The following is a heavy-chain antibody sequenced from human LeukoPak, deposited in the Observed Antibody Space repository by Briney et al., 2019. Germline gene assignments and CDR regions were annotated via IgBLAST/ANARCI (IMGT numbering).Heavy chain of an antibody. Sequence: SETLSLTCTVSRGSISSYYWSWIRQPPGQGLEWIGYIYYSGSTDYDPSLKSRVNISVDTSKNQFSLKLSSVTAADTAVYYCARVRVSSGSHPWYFDYWGQGTLVTVSS. J-gene: IGHJ4*02. CDR2: IYYSGST. V-gene: IGHV4-59*01. CDR1: RGSISSYY. CDR3: ARVRVSSGSHPWYFDY. D-gene: IGHD3-22*01.